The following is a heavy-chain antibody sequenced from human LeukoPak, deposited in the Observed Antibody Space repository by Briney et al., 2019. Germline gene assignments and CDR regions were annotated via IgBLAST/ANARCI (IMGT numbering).Heavy chain of an antibody. J-gene: IGHJ6*03. CDR2: FSGNSGSI. V-gene: IGHV3-9*01. Sequence: GGSLRLSCAASGFTFDDYAMHSVRQAPGKGLKWCSGFSGNSGSIVYADSVKGRFTISRDNAKNSLYLQMNSLRAEDTALYYCAKADSYDILTLGGYYMDVWGKGTTVTISS. CDR3: AKADSYDILTLGGYYMDV. CDR1: GFTFDDYA. D-gene: IGHD3-9*01.